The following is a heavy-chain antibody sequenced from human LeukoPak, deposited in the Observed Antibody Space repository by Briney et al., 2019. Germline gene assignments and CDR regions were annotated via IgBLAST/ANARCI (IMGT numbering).Heavy chain of an antibody. Sequence: GRSLRLSCAASGFTFSSYVVVWVRQAPGKGLEWVANIKQDGSEKYYVDSVKGRFTISRDNAKNSLYLQMNSLRAEDTAVYYCARDMLGGFDPWGQGTLVTVSS. CDR1: GFTFSSYV. D-gene: IGHD2-8*01. CDR3: ARDMLGGFDP. CDR2: IKQDGSEK. V-gene: IGHV3-7*03. J-gene: IGHJ5*02.